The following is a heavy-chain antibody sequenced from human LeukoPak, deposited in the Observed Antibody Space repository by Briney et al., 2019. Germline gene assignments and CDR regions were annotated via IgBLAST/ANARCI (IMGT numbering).Heavy chain of an antibody. CDR3: ARDGYSGSDAL. V-gene: IGHV4-59*01. Sequence: SETLSLTCTVSGDSISTYYWSWIRQPPGKGLEWIGYIYYRVTSDYNPSLKSRVTMSVDMSQNQFSLKLSSVTAADTAVYYCARDGYSGSDALWGQGTLVTVSS. CDR2: IYYRVTS. J-gene: IGHJ4*02. CDR1: GDSISTYY. D-gene: IGHD5-12*01.